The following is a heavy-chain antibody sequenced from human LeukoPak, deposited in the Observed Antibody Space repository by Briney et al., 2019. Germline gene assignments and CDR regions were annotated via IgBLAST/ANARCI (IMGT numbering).Heavy chain of an antibody. J-gene: IGHJ3*02. V-gene: IGHV3-21*01. CDR3: ARGYYDSSGIAANAFDI. D-gene: IGHD3-22*01. CDR2: ISSSSRYI. CDR1: GFTFSSYS. Sequence: GGSLRLSCAASGFTFSSYSMNWVRQAPGKGLEWVSSISSSSRYIYYADSVKGRFTISRDDAKNSLFLQMNSLRAEDTAVYYCARGYYDSSGIAANAFDIWGQGTMVTVSS.